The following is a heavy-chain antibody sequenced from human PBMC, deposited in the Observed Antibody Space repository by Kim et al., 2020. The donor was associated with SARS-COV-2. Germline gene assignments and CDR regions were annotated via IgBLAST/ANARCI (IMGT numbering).Heavy chain of an antibody. V-gene: IGHV1-3*01. CDR1: GDSFSNYA. D-gene: IGHD6-19*01. J-gene: IGHJ6*02. CDR2: INGGSGDT. CDR3: SASSWDTKYGFDV. Sequence: ASVKVSCKASGDSFSNYAFHWVRQAPGQRLEWMGWINGGSGDTKYPQNFQDRVTITRDTSQGTAFMELYRLRSDDTAVYYRSASSWDTKYGFDVWGQGTT.